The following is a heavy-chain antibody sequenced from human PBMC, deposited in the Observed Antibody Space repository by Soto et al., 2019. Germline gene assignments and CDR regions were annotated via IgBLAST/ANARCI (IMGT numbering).Heavy chain of an antibody. D-gene: IGHD6-19*01. CDR3: ARDSSGWSHYGMDV. J-gene: IGHJ6*02. Sequence: QVQLQESGPGLVKPSETLSLTCTVSGGSVSSGSYYWSWIRQPPGKGLEWIGYIYYSGSTNYNPSLKSRVTISVDTSENQFSLKLSSVTAADTAVYYCARDSSGWSHYGMDVWGQGTTVTVSS. CDR1: GGSVSSGSYY. CDR2: IYYSGST. V-gene: IGHV4-61*01.